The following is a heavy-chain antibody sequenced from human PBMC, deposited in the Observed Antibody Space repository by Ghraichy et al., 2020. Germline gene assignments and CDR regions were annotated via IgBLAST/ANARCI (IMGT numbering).Heavy chain of an antibody. CDR1: GFTFSNYA. J-gene: IGHJ4*02. Sequence: LNISCAASGFTFSNYAMHWVRQAPGKGLECMAIISSDGSIRYYADSVKGRFTISRDNSKNTLYLQMSSLRAEDTALYYCATGSPLSDWGQGALVTVSS. CDR3: ATGSPLSD. CDR2: ISSDGSIR. V-gene: IGHV3-30*03. D-gene: IGHD6-19*01.